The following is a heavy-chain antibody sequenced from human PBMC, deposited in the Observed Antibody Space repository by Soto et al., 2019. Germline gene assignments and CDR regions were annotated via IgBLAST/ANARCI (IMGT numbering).Heavy chain of an antibody. J-gene: IGHJ4*02. D-gene: IGHD6-13*01. CDR1: GYTFTSYG. V-gene: IGHV1-18*01. CDR3: ARRVDGSSWYDDY. Sequence: QVQLVQSGAEVKKPGASVKVSCKASGYTFTSYGISWVRQAPGQGLEGMGWISAYNGNTNYAQKLQGRGTRTTDTSESTAYMELMSLRSDDTAVYYGARRVDGSSWYDDYWGQGTLVTVSS. CDR2: ISAYNGNT.